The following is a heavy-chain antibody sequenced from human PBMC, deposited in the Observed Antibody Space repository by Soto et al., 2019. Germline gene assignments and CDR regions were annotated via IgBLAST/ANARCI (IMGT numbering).Heavy chain of an antibody. D-gene: IGHD6-19*01. CDR1: GFSFITNW. Sequence: EVQLVESGGVLVQPGGSLRLSCAASGFSFITNWMHWVRQDPGKGLVWVSRLSSDGSRANYADSVKGRFTISRDNAKNTLYLQMNSLTAEDTAIYYCARGPTGWYGFDYWGQGTLVTVSS. CDR3: ARGPTGWYGFDY. CDR2: LSSDGSRA. J-gene: IGHJ4*02. V-gene: IGHV3-74*01.